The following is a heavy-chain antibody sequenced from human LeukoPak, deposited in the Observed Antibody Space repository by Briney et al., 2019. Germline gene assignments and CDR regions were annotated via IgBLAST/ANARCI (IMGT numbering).Heavy chain of an antibody. Sequence: SETLSLTCAVSGYSISSGYYWGWIRQPPGKGLEGIGSIYHSGGTHYNPSPKSRVTISVDTSKTQFSLKLSSVTAADTAVYYCARGKRGYDILTGYSQYNWFDPWGQGTLVTVSS. CDR3: ARGKRGYDILTGYSQYNWFDP. CDR2: IYHSGGT. D-gene: IGHD3-9*01. V-gene: IGHV4-38-2*01. CDR1: GYSISSGYY. J-gene: IGHJ5*02.